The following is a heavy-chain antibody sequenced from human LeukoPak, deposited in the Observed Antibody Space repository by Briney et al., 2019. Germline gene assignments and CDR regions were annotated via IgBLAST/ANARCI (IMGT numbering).Heavy chain of an antibody. J-gene: IGHJ4*02. Sequence: ASVKVSCKASGYTFTGYYMHWVRQAPGQGLEWMGWINPNSGGTNYAQKFQGRVTMTRDTSISTAYMELRSLRSDDTAVYYCARKLSSGYYLDWGQGTLVTVSS. D-gene: IGHD3-22*01. V-gene: IGHV1-2*02. CDR1: GYTFTGYY. CDR2: INPNSGGT. CDR3: ARKLSSGYYLD.